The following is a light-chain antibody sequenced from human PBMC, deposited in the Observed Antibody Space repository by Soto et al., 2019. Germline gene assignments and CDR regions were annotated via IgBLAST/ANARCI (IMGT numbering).Light chain of an antibody. V-gene: IGKV1-5*03. CDR2: KAS. CDR3: QQYSSYLIT. Sequence: DIQMTQSPSTLSASVGDRVTITCRASQSISSWLAWYQQKPGKAPKLLIYKASSLESGVPSRFSGSGSGTEFTLTISSLQPDDFATYHCQQYSSYLITFGGGTKVDIK. CDR1: QSISSW. J-gene: IGKJ4*01.